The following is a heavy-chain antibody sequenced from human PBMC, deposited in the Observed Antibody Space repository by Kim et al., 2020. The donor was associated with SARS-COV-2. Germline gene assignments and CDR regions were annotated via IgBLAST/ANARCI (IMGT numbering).Heavy chain of an antibody. Sequence: PSLKSRVTIAVDTSKNQFSLKLSSVTAADTAVYYCARADVVVAATAFDYWGQGTLVTVSS. CDR3: ARADVVVAATAFDY. J-gene: IGHJ4*02. V-gene: IGHV4-59*01. D-gene: IGHD2-15*01.